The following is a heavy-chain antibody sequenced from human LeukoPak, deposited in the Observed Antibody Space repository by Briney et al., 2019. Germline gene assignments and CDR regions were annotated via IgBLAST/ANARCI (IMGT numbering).Heavy chain of an antibody. V-gene: IGHV1-2*02. CDR2: INPNSGGT. J-gene: IGHJ4*02. Sequence: ASVKVSCTASGYTFTGYYMHWVRQAPGQGLEWVGWINPNSGGTNYAQKFQGRVTMTRDTSISTVYMELSRLRSDDTAVYYCARGVGLGYCSSTSCSELDYWGQGTLVTVSS. CDR3: ARGVGLGYCSSTSCSELDY. D-gene: IGHD2-2*01. CDR1: GYTFTGYY.